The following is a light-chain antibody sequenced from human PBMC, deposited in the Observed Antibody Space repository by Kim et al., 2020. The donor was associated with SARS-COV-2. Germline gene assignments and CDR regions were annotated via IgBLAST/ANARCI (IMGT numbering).Light chain of an antibody. V-gene: IGLV1-40*01. CDR2: GDY. Sequence: QSVLTQPPSVSGAPGQRVNVYCTGSDSNLGAGYHAHWYQQLPGTAPKLLIYGDYNRPSGVPDRFSGSRSGTSASLAITGLQAEDEADYYCQSYDRSLRARVFGGGTKLTVL. CDR1: DSNLGAGYH. CDR3: QSYDRSLRARV. J-gene: IGLJ3*02.